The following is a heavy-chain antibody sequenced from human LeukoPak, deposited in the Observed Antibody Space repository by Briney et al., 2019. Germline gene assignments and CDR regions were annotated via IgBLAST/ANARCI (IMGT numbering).Heavy chain of an antibody. Sequence: SETLSLTCAVSAGSISSSNWWSWVRQPPGKGLEWIGEIYHSGSTNYNPSLKSRVTISVDKSKNQFSLKLSSVTAADTAVYYCARDKRQASGRGLDYWGQGTLVTVSS. V-gene: IGHV4-4*02. CDR1: AGSISSSNW. CDR3: ARDKRQASGRGLDY. D-gene: IGHD1-1*01. J-gene: IGHJ4*02. CDR2: IYHSGST.